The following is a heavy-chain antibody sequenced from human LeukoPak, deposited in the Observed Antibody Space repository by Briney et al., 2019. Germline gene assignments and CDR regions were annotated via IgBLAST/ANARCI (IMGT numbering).Heavy chain of an antibody. D-gene: IGHD2-15*01. CDR3: ARVKWLDV. Sequence: PGGSLRLSCAASGFIVRTNYINWVRQAPGKGLEWVSVIFSDGSTYYTDSVRGRFTISSDNSMNTVYLQMNSLRADDTAVYYCARVKWLDVWGSGTTVTVSS. J-gene: IGHJ6*04. V-gene: IGHV3-53*01. CDR2: IFSDGST. CDR1: GFIVRTNY.